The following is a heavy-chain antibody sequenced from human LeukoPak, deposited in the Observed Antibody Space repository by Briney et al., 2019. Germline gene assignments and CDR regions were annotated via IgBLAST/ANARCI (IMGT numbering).Heavy chain of an antibody. J-gene: IGHJ4*02. CDR1: GFTFSNYG. V-gene: IGHV3-30*02. CDR3: AKDNAYYYDSSGYSFDY. D-gene: IGHD3-22*01. CDR2: IRYDGSNK. Sequence: PGGSLRLSCAASGFTFSNYGMHWVRQAPGKGLEWVAFIRYDGSNKYYADSVKGRFTISRDNSKNTLYLQMNSLRAEDTAVYYCAKDNAYYYDSSGYSFDYWGQGTLVTVSS.